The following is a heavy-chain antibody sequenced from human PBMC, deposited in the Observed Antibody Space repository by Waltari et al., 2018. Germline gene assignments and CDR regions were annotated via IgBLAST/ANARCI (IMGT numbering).Heavy chain of an antibody. D-gene: IGHD6-13*01. CDR2: IYYSGST. CDR1: GGSISSHY. Sequence: QVQLQESGPGLVKPSETLSLTCTVSGGSISSHYWSWIRPPPGKGLEWIGYIYYSGSTNYNPSLKSRVTISVDTSKNQFSLKLSSVTAADTAVYYCARSRSSSWYSEANYWGQGTLVTVSS. CDR3: ARSRSSSWYSEANY. V-gene: IGHV4-59*11. J-gene: IGHJ4*02.